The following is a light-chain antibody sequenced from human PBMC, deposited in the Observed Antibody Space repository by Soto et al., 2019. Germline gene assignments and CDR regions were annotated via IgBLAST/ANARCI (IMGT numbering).Light chain of an antibody. J-gene: IGLJ2*01. CDR2: EVT. CDR3: SSYAGSNNLV. V-gene: IGLV2-14*01. CDR1: SSDVGGYNY. Sequence: QSALTQPASVSGSPGQSITISCTGTSSDVGGYNYVSWYQQHPGKAPKLMIYEVTNRPSGISNRFSGSKSGNTASLTISGLQVDDEADYYCSSYAGSNNLVFGGGTKLTVL.